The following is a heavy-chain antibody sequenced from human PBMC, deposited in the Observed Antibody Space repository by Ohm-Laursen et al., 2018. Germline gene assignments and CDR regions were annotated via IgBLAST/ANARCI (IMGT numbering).Heavy chain of an antibody. CDR3: ASGYYGSGNY. D-gene: IGHD3-10*01. J-gene: IGHJ4*02. CDR1: GFTFSDYW. V-gene: IGHV3-21*01. CDR2: ISSSSSYI. Sequence: SLRLSCAASGFTFSDYWMHWVRQAPGKGLEWVSSISSSSSYIYYADSVKGRFTISRDNAKNSLYLQMNSLRAEDTAVYYCASGYYGSGNYWGQGTLVTVSS.